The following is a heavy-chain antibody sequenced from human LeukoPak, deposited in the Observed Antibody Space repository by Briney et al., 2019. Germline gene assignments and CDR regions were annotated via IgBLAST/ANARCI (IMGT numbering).Heavy chain of an antibody. CDR1: GFTFSSYG. CDR3: AKDSYTRGFDY. D-gene: IGHD2-2*02. V-gene: IGHV3-30*18. CDR2: ISYDGSNK. J-gene: IGHJ4*02. Sequence: GGSLRLSCAASGFTFSSYGMHWVRQAPGKGLEWVAVISYDGSNKYYADSVKGRFTISRDNSKNTLYLQMNSLRAEDTAVYYCAKDSYTRGFDYWGQGTLVTVSS.